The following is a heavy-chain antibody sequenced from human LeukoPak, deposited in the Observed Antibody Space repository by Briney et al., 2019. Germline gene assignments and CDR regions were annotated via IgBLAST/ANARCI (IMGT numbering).Heavy chain of an antibody. D-gene: IGHD3-22*01. Sequence: ASVKVSCKASGYTFTCYYMHWVRQTPGQGLEWLGWINPNSGGTNYAPKFQGRVTMTRDTSISTVYIDFSRLRSDDTAVYYCARGRYDSTGIFDYWGQGTLVTVSS. V-gene: IGHV1-2*02. CDR2: INPNSGGT. CDR1: GYTFTCYY. J-gene: IGHJ4*02. CDR3: ARGRYDSTGIFDY.